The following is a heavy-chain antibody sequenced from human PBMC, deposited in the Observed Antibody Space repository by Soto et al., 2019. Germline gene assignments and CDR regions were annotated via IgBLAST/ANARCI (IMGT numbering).Heavy chain of an antibody. D-gene: IGHD2-2*01. CDR2: ISGSGGST. V-gene: IGHV3-23*01. CDR3: AKDLGYCSSTSCYFSYYYMDV. CDR1: GFTFSSYA. Sequence: GGSLRLSCEASGFTFSSYAMSWVRQAPGKGLEWVSAISGSGGSTYYADSVKGRFTISRDNSKNTLYLQMNSLRAEDTAVYYCAKDLGYCSSTSCYFSYYYMDVWGKGTTVTVS. J-gene: IGHJ6*03.